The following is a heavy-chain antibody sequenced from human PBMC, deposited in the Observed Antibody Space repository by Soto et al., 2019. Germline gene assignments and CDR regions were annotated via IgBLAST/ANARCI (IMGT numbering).Heavy chain of an antibody. V-gene: IGHV3-23*01. CDR1: GFMFNHYA. J-gene: IGHJ4*02. CDR2: ISGSTGTT. CDR3: AKVIVLGASTLEY. Sequence: EQVLESGGGLVQPGGSLRLSCGASGFMFNHYAMAWVRQTPGKGLEWVSVISGSTGTTYYADSVKGRFTISRDNSKNTVYLQLNRPPVAHSALYSCAKVIVLGASTLEYWGPGTRITVSS. D-gene: IGHD6-6*01.